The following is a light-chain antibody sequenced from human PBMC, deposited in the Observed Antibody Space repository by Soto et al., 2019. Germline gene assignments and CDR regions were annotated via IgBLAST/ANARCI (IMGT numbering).Light chain of an antibody. J-gene: IGKJ4*01. CDR2: AAS. CDR1: QGISSY. Sequence: DIQLTQSPSFLSASVGDRVTITCRASQGISSYLAWYQQKPGRAPEVLISAASTLQGDVPSRFSGSGSGTDFTLTITGLQHEDFATYYCHQSFTILPTFGGGTRLEI. V-gene: IGKV1-9*01. CDR3: HQSFTILPT.